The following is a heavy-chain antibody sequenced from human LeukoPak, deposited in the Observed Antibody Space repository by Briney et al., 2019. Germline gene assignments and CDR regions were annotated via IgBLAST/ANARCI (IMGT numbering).Heavy chain of an antibody. CDR2: IKEDGSEK. Sequence: PGGSLRLSCEASGFTFSGYYMTWVRQAPGKGLEWVASIKEDGSEKYYVDSVKGRFTISRNNAKNSLYLQMSSLRAEDTAVYFCARDVGYGDYWGQGTLDTVSS. CDR3: ARDVGYGDY. CDR1: GFTFSGYY. J-gene: IGHJ4*02. V-gene: IGHV3-7*01. D-gene: IGHD5-12*01.